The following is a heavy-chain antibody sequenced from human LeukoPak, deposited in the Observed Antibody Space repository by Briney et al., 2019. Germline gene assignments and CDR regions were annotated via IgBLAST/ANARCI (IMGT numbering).Heavy chain of an antibody. J-gene: IGHJ6*02. Sequence: PSQTLSLTCTVSGGSISSGSYYWSWIRQPAGKGLEWIGHIYTRGSTDYNPSLESRFTISVDTSKNQFSLRLRSVAAADTAVYYCARARVVVVAADYYYDGMDVWGQGTTVTVSS. CDR3: ARARVVVVAADYYYDGMDV. CDR2: IYTRGST. V-gene: IGHV4-61*09. CDR1: GGSISSGSYY. D-gene: IGHD2-15*01.